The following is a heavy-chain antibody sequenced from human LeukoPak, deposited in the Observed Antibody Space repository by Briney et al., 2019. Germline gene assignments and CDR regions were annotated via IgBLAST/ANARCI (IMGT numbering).Heavy chain of an antibody. D-gene: IGHD3-22*01. Sequence: ASVKVSCTASGYTFTSYDINWVRQATGQGLEWMGWMNPNSGNTGYAQKFQGRVTMTRNTSISTAYMELSSLRSEDTAVYYCARSGPNYYDSSGYYSVDDYWGQGTLVTVSS. J-gene: IGHJ4*02. CDR3: ARSGPNYYDSSGYYSVDDY. V-gene: IGHV1-8*01. CDR1: GYTFTSYD. CDR2: MNPNSGNT.